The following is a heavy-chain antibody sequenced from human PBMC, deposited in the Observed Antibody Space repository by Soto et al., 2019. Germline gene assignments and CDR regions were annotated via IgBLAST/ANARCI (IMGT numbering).Heavy chain of an antibody. J-gene: IGHJ4*02. CDR3: ARRLRYDFWSGYYFDY. D-gene: IGHD3-3*01. V-gene: IGHV5-51*01. Sequence: GESLKISCKGFGYSFTNYWIGWVRQMPGKGLEWMGIIYPGDSDTRYSPSFQGQVTISVDKSINTAYLQWSSLKASDTAMYYCARRLRYDFWSGYYFDYWGQGTLVTVSS. CDR1: GYSFTNYW. CDR2: IYPGDSDT.